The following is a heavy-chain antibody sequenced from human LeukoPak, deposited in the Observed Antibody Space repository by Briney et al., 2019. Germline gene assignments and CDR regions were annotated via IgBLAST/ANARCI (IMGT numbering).Heavy chain of an antibody. CDR1: GGTFSSYA. CDR3: AREGGAQELDEHEYYFDY. J-gene: IGHJ4*02. Sequence: ASVKVSCKASGGTFSSYAISWVRQAPGQGLEWMGGIIPIFGTANYAQKFQGRVTITADESTSTAYMELSSLRSEDTAVYYCAREGGAQELDEHEYYFDYWGQGTLVTVSS. V-gene: IGHV1-69*13. CDR2: IIPIFGTA. D-gene: IGHD1-1*01.